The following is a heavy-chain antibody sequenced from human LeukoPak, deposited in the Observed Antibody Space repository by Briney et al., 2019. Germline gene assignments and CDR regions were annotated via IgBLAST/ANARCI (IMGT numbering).Heavy chain of an antibody. V-gene: IGHV4-39*02. Sequence: SETLSLTCTVSGGSISSSSYYWGWIRQPPGKGLEWIGSIYYSGSTYYNPSLKSRVTISVDTSKNQFSLKLSSVTAADTAVYYCARDQTTALDYWGQGTLVTVSS. CDR1: GGSISSSSYY. D-gene: IGHD4-17*01. CDR3: ARDQTTALDY. J-gene: IGHJ4*02. CDR2: IYYSGST.